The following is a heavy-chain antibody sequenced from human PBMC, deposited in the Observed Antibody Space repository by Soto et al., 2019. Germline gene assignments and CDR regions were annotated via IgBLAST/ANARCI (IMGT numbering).Heavy chain of an antibody. Sequence: LRLSCAASGFTFSDYAMNWVRQAPGKGLEWVSSISYTGDFIYYADSVKGRFTISRDNAKNALYLQMTGLRGDDTAVYYCARDLLSGANYYAHWGQGTLVTVSS. J-gene: IGHJ4*02. CDR1: GFTFSDYA. D-gene: IGHD6-19*01. V-gene: IGHV3-21*04. CDR3: ARDLLSGANYYAH. CDR2: ISYTGDFI.